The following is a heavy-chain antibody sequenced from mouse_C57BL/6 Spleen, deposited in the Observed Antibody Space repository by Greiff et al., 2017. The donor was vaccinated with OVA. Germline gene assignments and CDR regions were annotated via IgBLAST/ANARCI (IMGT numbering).Heavy chain of an antibody. CDR3: VRHKDRDAMDY. J-gene: IGHJ4*01. CDR1: GFSFNTYA. V-gene: IGHV10-1*01. CDR2: IRSKSNNYAT. Sequence: GGGLVQPKGSLKLSCAASGFSFNTYAMNWVRQAPGKGLEWVARIRSKSNNYATYYADSVKDRFTISRDDSESMLYLQMNNLKTEDTAMYYCVRHKDRDAMDYWGQGTSVTVSS.